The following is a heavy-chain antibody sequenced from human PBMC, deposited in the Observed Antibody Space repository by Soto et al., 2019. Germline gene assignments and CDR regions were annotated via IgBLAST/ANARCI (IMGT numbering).Heavy chain of an antibody. Sequence: GGSLRLSCAASGLTFSDYYMSWIRQAPGKGLEWFSYISSSSSYTNYADSVKGRFTISRDNAKNSLYLQMNSLRAEDTAVYYCATAYSSSSSLYYYYYYGMDVWGQGTTVTVSS. J-gene: IGHJ6*02. D-gene: IGHD6-6*01. V-gene: IGHV3-11*06. CDR3: ATAYSSSSSLYYYYYYGMDV. CDR2: ISSSSSYT. CDR1: GLTFSDYY.